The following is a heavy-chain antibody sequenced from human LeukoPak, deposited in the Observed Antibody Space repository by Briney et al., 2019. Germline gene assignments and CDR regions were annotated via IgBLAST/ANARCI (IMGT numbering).Heavy chain of an antibody. Sequence: GGSLRLSCAASGFTFSSYGMHWVRQAPGKGLEWVAVISYDGSNKYYVDSVKGRFTISRDNSKNTLYLQMNSLRAEDTAVYYCAKEMKPWMHFDYWGQGTLVTVSS. D-gene: IGHD5-12*01. CDR1: GFTFSSYG. CDR2: ISYDGSNK. CDR3: AKEMKPWMHFDY. V-gene: IGHV3-30*18. J-gene: IGHJ4*02.